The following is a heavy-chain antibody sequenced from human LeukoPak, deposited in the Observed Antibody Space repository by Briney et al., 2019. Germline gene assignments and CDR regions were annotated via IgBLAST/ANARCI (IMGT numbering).Heavy chain of an antibody. CDR2: IYYSGST. CDR1: GGSISSYY. J-gene: IGHJ4*02. D-gene: IGHD1-7*01. Sequence: ASEPLSLTCTVSGGSISSYYWSWIRQPPGKGLEWIGYIYYSGSTNYNPSLKSRVTISVDTSKNQFSLKLSSVTAADTAVYYCARQGELPWNFDYWGQGTLVTVSS. V-gene: IGHV4-59*08. CDR3: ARQGELPWNFDY.